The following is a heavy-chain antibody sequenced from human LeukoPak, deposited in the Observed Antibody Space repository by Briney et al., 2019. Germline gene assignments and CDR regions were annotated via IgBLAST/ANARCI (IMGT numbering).Heavy chain of an antibody. Sequence: PGRSLRLSCAASGFTFSSYAMHWVRQAPGKGLEWVAVISYDGSNKYYADSVKGRFTISRDNSKNTLYLQMNSLRAEDTAMYYCAKEAMYYDNSGSNWFDPWGQGTLVIVSS. V-gene: IGHV3-30-3*01. CDR1: GFTFSSYA. CDR2: ISYDGSNK. J-gene: IGHJ5*02. CDR3: AKEAMYYDNSGSNWFDP. D-gene: IGHD3-22*01.